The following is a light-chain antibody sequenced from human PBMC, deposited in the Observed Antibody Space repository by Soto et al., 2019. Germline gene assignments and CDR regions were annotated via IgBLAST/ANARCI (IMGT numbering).Light chain of an antibody. CDR1: QSVSSSY. V-gene: IGKV3-20*01. CDR3: QQYGGSAT. Sequence: EIVLTQSPGTLSLSPGERATLSCRASQSVSSSYLAWYQQKHGQAPRLLIYGASNRATGIPDRFSGSGSGTDFTLTITKLEPEDFAVYYCQQYGGSATFGQGTKVDIK. J-gene: IGKJ1*01. CDR2: GAS.